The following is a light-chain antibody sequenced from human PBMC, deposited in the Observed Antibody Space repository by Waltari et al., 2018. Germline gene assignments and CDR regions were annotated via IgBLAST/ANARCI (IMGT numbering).Light chain of an antibody. CDR1: NTDVGAYNY. J-gene: IGLJ2*01. CDR3: CSYAGSYPYVI. Sequence: QSALSQPRSVSGPPGPSVPVSCSGTNTDVGAYNYVSWYQRHPGEAPKLIIYDVTQRPSGVPDRFSGSKSGNTASLTISGLQAEDEAEYFCCSYAGSYPYVIFGGGTKLTVL. V-gene: IGLV2-11*01. CDR2: DVT.